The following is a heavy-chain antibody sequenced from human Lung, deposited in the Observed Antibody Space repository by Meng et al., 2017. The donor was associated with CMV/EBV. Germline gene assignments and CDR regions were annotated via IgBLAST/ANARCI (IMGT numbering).Heavy chain of an antibody. CDR1: GGSFSGYY. J-gene: IGHJ5*02. Sequence: SETXTLPCAVYGGSFSGYYWGWIRQPPGKGLEWIGDIIYGGSTNYNPSRKSRVTISSDPSKNQFLLKLSAVTAAEQAVYYWARRLRFLGLLLYLCWFDPLGQGXLVTVSS. CDR3: ARRLRFLGLLLYLCWFDP. CDR2: IIYGGST. D-gene: IGHD3-3*01. V-gene: IGHV4-34*12.